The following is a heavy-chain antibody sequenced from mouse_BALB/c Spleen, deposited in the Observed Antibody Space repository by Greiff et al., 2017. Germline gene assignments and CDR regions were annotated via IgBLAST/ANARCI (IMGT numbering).Heavy chain of an antibody. CDR1: GYTFTSYW. CDR2: IFPGTGTT. V-gene: IGHV1S132*01. J-gene: IGHJ2*01. Sequence: QVQLKQSGAELVKPGASVKLSCKTSGYTFTSYWIQWVKQRPGQGLGWIGEIFPGTGTTYYNEKFKGKATLTIDTSSSTAYMQLSSLTSEDAAVYFCARAGDGYFDYWGQGTTLTVSS. CDR3: ARAGDGYFDY. D-gene: IGHD2-3*01.